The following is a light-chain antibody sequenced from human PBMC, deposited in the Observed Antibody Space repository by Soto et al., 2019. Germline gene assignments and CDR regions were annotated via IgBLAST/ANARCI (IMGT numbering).Light chain of an antibody. CDR3: QQRSNWPWT. V-gene: IGKV3-11*01. J-gene: IGKJ1*01. CDR1: QSVSSF. Sequence: ETVLTQSPVTLSLSPGDRATLSCRASQSVSSFLAWYQQKPGQAPRLLIHDASNRATGIPARFSGSGSGTDFTLTISSLEPEDFAVYYCQQRSNWPWTFGQGTKVEIK. CDR2: DAS.